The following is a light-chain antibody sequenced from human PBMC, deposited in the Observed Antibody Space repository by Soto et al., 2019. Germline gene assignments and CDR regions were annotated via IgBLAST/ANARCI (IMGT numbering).Light chain of an antibody. Sequence: QSVLTQPPSASGTPGQRVTISCSGGRSNIGSNPVNWYQQLPGTAPKLLIYSDNQRPSGVPDRFSDSKSGTSASLAISGLQSEDEADYYCAAWDDSLNGVVFGGGTKVTVL. CDR1: RSNIGSNP. CDR3: AAWDDSLNGVV. V-gene: IGLV1-44*01. CDR2: SDN. J-gene: IGLJ2*01.